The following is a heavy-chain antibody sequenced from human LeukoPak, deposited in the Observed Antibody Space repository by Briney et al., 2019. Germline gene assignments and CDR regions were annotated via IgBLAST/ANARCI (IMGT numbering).Heavy chain of an antibody. V-gene: IGHV4-59*01. CDR3: ARGSWAGYGGNPVEFDP. CDR1: GGSISSYY. CDR2: IYYSGST. D-gene: IGHD4-17*01. Sequence: SETLSLTCTVSGGSISSYYWSWLRQPPGKGLEWIGYIYYSGSTSYNPSLKSRVTISLDTSKNQFSLKLSSVTAADTAVYYCARGSWAGYGGNPVEFDPWGQGTLVTVSS. J-gene: IGHJ5*02.